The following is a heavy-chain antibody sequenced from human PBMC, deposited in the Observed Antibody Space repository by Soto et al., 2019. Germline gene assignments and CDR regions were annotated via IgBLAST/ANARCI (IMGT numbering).Heavy chain of an antibody. CDR2: IYYSGST. V-gene: IGHV4-39*01. CDR1: GGSINSGGYC. J-gene: IGHJ5*02. D-gene: IGHD2-15*01. Sequence: SETMSLTCTVSGGSINSGGYCWSWIRQPPGKGLEWIGSIYYSGSTYYNPSLKSRVTISVDTSKNQFSLKLSSVTAADTAVYYCASRYCSGGSCYGRSRGWFDPWGQG. CDR3: ASRYCSGGSCYGRSRGWFDP.